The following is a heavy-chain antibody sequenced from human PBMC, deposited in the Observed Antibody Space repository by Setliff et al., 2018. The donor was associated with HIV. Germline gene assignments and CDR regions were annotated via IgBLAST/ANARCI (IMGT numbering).Heavy chain of an antibody. V-gene: IGHV3-48*01. D-gene: IGHD6-19*01. Sequence: GSLRLSCTASGFIFSSDNMNWIRQAPGRAPEWIAYISSSGRSTYYGDSVKGRFTISRDNVKDLLFLEMKSLRGDDTGIYFCARDLPVAGTSDNWGQGTLVTVSS. CDR1: GFIFSSDN. J-gene: IGHJ4*02. CDR2: ISSSGRST. CDR3: ARDLPVAGTSDN.